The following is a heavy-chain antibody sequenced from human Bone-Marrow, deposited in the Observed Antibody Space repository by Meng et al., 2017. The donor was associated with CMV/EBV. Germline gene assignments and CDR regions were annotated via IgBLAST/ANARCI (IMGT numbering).Heavy chain of an antibody. Sequence: GESLKISCAASGFTFSSYAMSWVRQAPGKGLEWVSTISGSGGSTYHADSVKGRFTISRDNSKNTLYLQMNSLRAEDTAVYYCARDIVVVPAARYYYYYGMDVWGQGTTVTVSS. CDR3: ARDIVVVPAARYYYYYGMDV. J-gene: IGHJ6*02. D-gene: IGHD2-2*01. CDR2: ISGSGGST. V-gene: IGHV3-23*01. CDR1: GFTFSSYA.